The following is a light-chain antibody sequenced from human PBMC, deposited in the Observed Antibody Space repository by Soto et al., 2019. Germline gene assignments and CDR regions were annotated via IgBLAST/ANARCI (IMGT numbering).Light chain of an antibody. Sequence: DIQMTQSPSTLSASIGDRVTITCRASQSFSSWLAWYQQKPGKAPKLLIYKASSLESGVPSRFSGSGSGTEFTLTISRLQPDDFASYYCQQYVRYPFTFGQGTKLKIK. J-gene: IGKJ2*01. CDR3: QQYVRYPFT. V-gene: IGKV1-5*03. CDR1: QSFSSW. CDR2: KAS.